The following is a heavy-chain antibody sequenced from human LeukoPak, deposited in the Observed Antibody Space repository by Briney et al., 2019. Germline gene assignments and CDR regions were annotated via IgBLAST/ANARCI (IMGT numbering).Heavy chain of an antibody. CDR2: ISSSSSTI. CDR1: GFTFSSYS. J-gene: IGHJ3*02. V-gene: IGHV3-48*02. Sequence: TGGSLRLSCAASGFTFSSYSMNWVRQAPGKGLEWVSYISSSSSTIYYADSVKGRFTISRDNAKNSLYLQMSSLRDEDTAVYYCARTNYVWGSYRPDAFDIWGQGTMVTVSS. D-gene: IGHD3-16*02. CDR3: ARTNYVWGSYRPDAFDI.